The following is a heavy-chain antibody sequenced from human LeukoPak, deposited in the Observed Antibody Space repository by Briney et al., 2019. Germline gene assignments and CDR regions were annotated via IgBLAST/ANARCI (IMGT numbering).Heavy chain of an antibody. D-gene: IGHD6-13*01. Sequence: GSLRLSCAASGFTVSSNYMSWVRQAPGKGLEWVSVIYSGGSTYYADSVKGRFTISRDNSENTLYLQMNSLRAEDTAVYYCARGPRIAAAGTVGPYGDYWGQGTLVTVSS. CDR1: GFTVSSNY. CDR3: ARGPRIAAAGTVGPYGDY. V-gene: IGHV3-53*01. J-gene: IGHJ4*02. CDR2: IYSGGST.